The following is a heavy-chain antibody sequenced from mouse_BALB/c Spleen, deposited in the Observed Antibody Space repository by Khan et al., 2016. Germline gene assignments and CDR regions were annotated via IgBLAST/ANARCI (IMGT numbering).Heavy chain of an antibody. J-gene: IGHJ4*01. D-gene: IGHD2-3*01. CDR1: GYTFTDYS. CDR2: INTETGEP. CDR3: ARWLLRYYAMDY. V-gene: IGHV9-2-1*01. Sequence: QIQLVQSGPELKKPGETVKISCKASGYTFTDYSMHWVKQAPGKGLKWMGWINTETGEPTYADDFKGRFAFSLETSVSTAYLQINNLKNEDTATYFCARWLLRYYAMDYWGQGTSVTVSS.